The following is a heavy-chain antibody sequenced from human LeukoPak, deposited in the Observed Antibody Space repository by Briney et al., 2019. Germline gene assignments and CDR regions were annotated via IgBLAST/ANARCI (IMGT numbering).Heavy chain of an antibody. D-gene: IGHD2-2*01. CDR2: INPNSGGT. J-gene: IGHJ5*02. Sequence: ASVTLSCKASGYTFTVCYMHWVRHAPAPGLERMGWINPNSGGTNYAQKFQARVTMTRDTSISTAYMELSRLRSDDTAVYYCARGAVPAAMKGNWFDPWGQGTLVTVSS. CDR3: ARGAVPAAMKGNWFDP. CDR1: GYTFTVCY. V-gene: IGHV1-2*02.